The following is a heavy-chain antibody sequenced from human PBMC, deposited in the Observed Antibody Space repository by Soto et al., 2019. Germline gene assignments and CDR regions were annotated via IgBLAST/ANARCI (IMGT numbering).Heavy chain of an antibody. V-gene: IGHV1-69*01. CDR2: IIPLLGTT. CDR1: GGTFSTYG. CDR3: ARAADRRCLQVCAY. J-gene: IGHJ4*02. D-gene: IGHD2-8*01. Sequence: QVQLVQSGAEVKKPGSSVKVACMASGGTFSTYGGSWVRQAPGQGLEWMGGIIPLLGTTNYAQRLQGRVTLSMDDSMTTAYMEMRRLTYDATAVSFCARAADRRCLQVCAYWGQGTRVTVS.